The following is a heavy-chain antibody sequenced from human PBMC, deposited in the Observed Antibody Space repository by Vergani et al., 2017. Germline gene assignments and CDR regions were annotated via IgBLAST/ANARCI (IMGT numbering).Heavy chain of an antibody. J-gene: IGHJ4*02. D-gene: IGHD3-3*01. CDR3: ARARVLWSGYRPYFDY. CDR1: GYTFTGYY. Sequence: QVQLVQSGAEVKKPGASVKVSCKASGYTFTGYYMHWVRQAPGQGLEWMGWINPNSGGTNYAQKFQGRVTMTRDTSISTAYMELSRLRADDTAVYYGARARVLWSGYRPYFDYWGQGTLVSVSS. CDR2: INPNSGGT. V-gene: IGHV1-2*02.